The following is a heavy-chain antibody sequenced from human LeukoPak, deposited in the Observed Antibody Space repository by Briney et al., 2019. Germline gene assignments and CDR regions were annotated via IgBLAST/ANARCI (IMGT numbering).Heavy chain of an antibody. CDR2: VRFDASNE. V-gene: IGHV3-30*02. Sequence: GSLRLSCQTSGFVFSNYGMHWVRQAPGKGLEGVAFVRFDASNEYYADSVKGRFTISRDNSRNTLYLQMNSLRTDDTGVYSCAKDSNSGYVSVGPNYWGLGTLVTVSS. D-gene: IGHD5-12*01. J-gene: IGHJ4*02. CDR3: AKDSNSGYVSVGPNY. CDR1: GFVFSNYG.